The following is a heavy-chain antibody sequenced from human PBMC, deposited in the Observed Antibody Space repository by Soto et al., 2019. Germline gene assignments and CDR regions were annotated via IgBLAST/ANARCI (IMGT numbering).Heavy chain of an antibody. CDR3: ARDQGQIAVAGWGYYYGMDV. V-gene: IGHV1-18*01. J-gene: IGHJ6*02. Sequence: ASVKVSCKASGYTFTTYGISWVRQAPGQGLEWMGWISAYNGNTNYAQKLQGRVTMTTDTSTSTAYMELRSLRSDDTAVYYCARDQGQIAVAGWGYYYGMDVWGQGTTVTVSS. CDR1: GYTFTTYG. CDR2: ISAYNGNT. D-gene: IGHD6-19*01.